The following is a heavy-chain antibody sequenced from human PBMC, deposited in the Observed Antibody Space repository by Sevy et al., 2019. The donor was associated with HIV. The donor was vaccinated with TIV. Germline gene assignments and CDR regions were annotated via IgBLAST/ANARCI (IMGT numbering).Heavy chain of an antibody. Sequence: SETLSLTCTVSGGSISSYYWSWIRQPPGKGLEWIGYIYYSGSTNYTPSLKSRVTISVDTSKNQFSLKLSSVTAADTAVFSCARGAYSSSWYVPDYWGQGTLVTVSS. D-gene: IGHD6-13*01. CDR1: GGSISSYY. V-gene: IGHV4-59*13. CDR3: ARGAYSSSWYVPDY. J-gene: IGHJ4*02. CDR2: IYYSGST.